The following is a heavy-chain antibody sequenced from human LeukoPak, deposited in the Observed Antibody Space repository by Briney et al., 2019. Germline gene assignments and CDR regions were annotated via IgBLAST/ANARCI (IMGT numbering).Heavy chain of an antibody. CDR1: GYTFTSYY. V-gene: IGHV1-46*01. CDR2: INPSGGST. CDR3: ARVKDGYNYGFDY. J-gene: IGHJ4*02. Sequence: ASVTVSCKASGYTFTSYYMHWARQAPGQGLEGMGIINPSGGSTSYAQKFQGRVTMTRDMSTSTVYMELSSLRSEDTAVYYCARVKDGYNYGFDYWGQGTLVTVSS. D-gene: IGHD5-24*01.